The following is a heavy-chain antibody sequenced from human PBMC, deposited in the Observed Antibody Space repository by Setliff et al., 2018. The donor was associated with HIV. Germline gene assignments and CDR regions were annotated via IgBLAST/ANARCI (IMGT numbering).Heavy chain of an antibody. CDR2: ISKMGTTI. CDR1: GFTLSSNW. V-gene: IGHV3-74*01. Sequence: GGSLRLSCAGSGFTLSSNWMHWVRQAPGKGLEWVSHISKMGTTIKYADSVKGRFTISRDDAKNTLYLQMNSLRAEDTAVYYCVRAAESHWGPGTLVTVSS. J-gene: IGHJ4*02. CDR3: VRAAESH.